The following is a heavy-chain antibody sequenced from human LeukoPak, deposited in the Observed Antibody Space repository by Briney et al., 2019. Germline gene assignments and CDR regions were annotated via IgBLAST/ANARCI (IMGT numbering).Heavy chain of an antibody. CDR2: ISGSGGST. V-gene: IGHV3-23*01. CDR3: AKDWGLYSGYDWTIFDY. J-gene: IGHJ4*02. Sequence: PGGSLRLSCAASGFTFSRYAMSWVRQAPGKGLEWVSAISGSGGSTYYADSVKGRFTISRDNSKHTLYLQMNSLRAEDRAVYYCAKDWGLYSGYDWTIFDYWGQGTLVTVSS. D-gene: IGHD5-12*01. CDR1: GFTFSRYA.